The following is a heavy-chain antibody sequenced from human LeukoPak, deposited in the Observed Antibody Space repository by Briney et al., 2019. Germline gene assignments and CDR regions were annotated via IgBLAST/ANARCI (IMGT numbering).Heavy chain of an antibody. D-gene: IGHD6-6*01. V-gene: IGHV4-34*01. CDR1: GGSFSGYY. Sequence: PSETLSLTCAVYGGSFSGYYWSWIRQPPGKGLEWIGEINHSGSTNYNPSLKSRVTISVDTSKNQFSLKLSSVTAADTAVYYCARGFYSSSNYFDYWGQGTLVTVSS. J-gene: IGHJ4*02. CDR3: ARGFYSSSNYFDY. CDR2: INHSGST.